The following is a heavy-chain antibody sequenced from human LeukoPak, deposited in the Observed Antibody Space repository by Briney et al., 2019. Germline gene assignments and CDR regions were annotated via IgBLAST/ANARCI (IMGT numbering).Heavy chain of an antibody. CDR3: ARATYSSGWYGYFGY. CDR1: GGSISSYY. V-gene: IGHV4-59*01. CDR2: IYYSAST. Sequence: PSETLSLTSTVSGGSISSYYWNCIRHPPGKGLEWIGYIYYSASTNYNPSLKSRVNISVDTSKNQLSLKLSSVTAADTAVYYCARATYSSGWYGYFGYWGQGTLVTVSS. D-gene: IGHD6-19*01. J-gene: IGHJ4*02.